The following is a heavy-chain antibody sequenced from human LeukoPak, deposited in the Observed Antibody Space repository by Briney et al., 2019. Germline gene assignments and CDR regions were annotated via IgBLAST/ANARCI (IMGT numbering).Heavy chain of an antibody. J-gene: IGHJ4*02. V-gene: IGHV3-30*02. CDR1: GFTFSSYG. CDR2: IRYDGINK. D-gene: IGHD3-10*01. Sequence: QPGGSLRLSCAASGFTFSSYGMHWVRQAPGKGRVWVAFIRYDGINKYYADSVKGRFTISRDNSKDTLYLQMNSLRTEDTAVYYCAKDGYVSATHIDYWGQGTLVTVSS. CDR3: AKDGYVSATHIDY.